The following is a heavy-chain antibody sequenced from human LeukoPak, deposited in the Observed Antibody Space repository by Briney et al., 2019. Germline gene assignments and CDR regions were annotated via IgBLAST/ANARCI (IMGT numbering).Heavy chain of an antibody. D-gene: IGHD6-19*01. J-gene: IGHJ5*02. CDR1: GGSISSSSYY. V-gene: IGHV4-39*07. Sequence: SETLSLTCTVSGGSISSSSYYWGWIRQPPGKGLEWIGSIYYSGSTYYNPSLKSRVTISVDTSKNQFSLKLSSVTAADTAVYYCARDGGSYSSGWYNWFDPWGQGTLVTVSS. CDR2: IYYSGST. CDR3: ARDGGSYSSGWYNWFDP.